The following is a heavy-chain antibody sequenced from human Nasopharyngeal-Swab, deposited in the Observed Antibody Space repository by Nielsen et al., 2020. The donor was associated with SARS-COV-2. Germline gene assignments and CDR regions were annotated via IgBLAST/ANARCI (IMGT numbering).Heavy chain of an antibody. CDR3: ARTDGYTLNNAFDI. CDR1: GFTFSSYS. Sequence: GESLKISCAASGFTFSSYSMNWVRQAPGKGLEWVSSITSSSSYLYSADSVKGRFTISRDNAKNSLYLQMNSLRAEDTAVYYCARTDGYTLNNAFDIWGQGTMVTVSS. CDR2: ITSSSSYL. D-gene: IGHD5-24*01. J-gene: IGHJ3*02. V-gene: IGHV3-21*01.